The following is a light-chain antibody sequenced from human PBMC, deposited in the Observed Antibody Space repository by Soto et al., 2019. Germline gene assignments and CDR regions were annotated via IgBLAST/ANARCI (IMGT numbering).Light chain of an antibody. CDR3: CSSGGSPTYV. CDR2: EVN. CDR1: SSNVGSYKL. Sequence: QSVLTQPASVSGSPGQSITISCTGTSSNVGSYKLVSWYQQHPGKAPKLMIFEVNKRPSGVSNRLSGSKSGNTASLTISGLKVEDEADYYCCSSGGSPTYVFGTGNKV. J-gene: IGLJ1*01. V-gene: IGLV2-23*02.